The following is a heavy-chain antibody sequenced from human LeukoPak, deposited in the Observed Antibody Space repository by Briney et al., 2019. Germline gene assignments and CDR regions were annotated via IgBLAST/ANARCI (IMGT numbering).Heavy chain of an antibody. D-gene: IGHD2-2*01. CDR1: GYTFTSYY. CDR3: ARYCSSTSCSTGSDAFDI. CDR2: INPSGGST. Sequence: ASVKVSCKASGYTFTSYYMHWVRQAPEQGLEWMGIINPSGGSTSYAQKFQGRVTMTRDTSTSTVYIELSSLRSEDTAVYYCARYCSSTSCSTGSDAFDIWGQGIMVSVSS. J-gene: IGHJ3*02. V-gene: IGHV1-46*01.